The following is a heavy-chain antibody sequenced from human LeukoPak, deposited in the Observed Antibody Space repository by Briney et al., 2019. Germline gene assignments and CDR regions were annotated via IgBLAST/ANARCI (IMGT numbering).Heavy chain of an antibody. CDR1: GFTFSSYG. V-gene: IGHV3-21*01. D-gene: IGHD5-12*01. J-gene: IGHJ3*02. Sequence: PGGSLRLSCAASGFTFSSYGIHWVRQAPGKGLEWVSSISSSSSYIYYADSVKGRFTISRDNAKNSLYLQMNSLRAEDTAVYYCARDHRGHDSWGAFDIWGQGTMVTVSS. CDR2: ISSSSSYI. CDR3: ARDHRGHDSWGAFDI.